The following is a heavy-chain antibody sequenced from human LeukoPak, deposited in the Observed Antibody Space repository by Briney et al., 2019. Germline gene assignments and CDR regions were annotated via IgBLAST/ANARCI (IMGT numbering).Heavy chain of an antibody. J-gene: IGHJ3*02. D-gene: IGHD5-24*01. Sequence: SSETLSLTCTVSGGSISSSSYYWGWIRQPPGKGLEWIGSIYYSGSTYYNPSLKSRVTISVDTSKNQFSLKLSSVTAADTAVYYCASTGVRDGYNFVVDAFDIWGQGTMVTVSS. CDR3: ASTGVRDGYNFVVDAFDI. CDR1: GGSISSSSYY. V-gene: IGHV4-39*07. CDR2: IYYSGST.